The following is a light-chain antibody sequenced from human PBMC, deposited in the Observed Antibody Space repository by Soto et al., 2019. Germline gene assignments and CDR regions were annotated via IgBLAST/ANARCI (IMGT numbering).Light chain of an antibody. CDR1: QSVSSSY. J-gene: IGKJ4*01. CDR3: QQYGSSPPLT. V-gene: IGKV3-20*01. CDR2: GAS. Sequence: EIVMTPSPATLSVSPGERATLSCRASQSVSSSYLAWYQQKPGQAPRLLIYGASSRATGIPDRFSGSGSGTDFTLTISRLEPEDFAVYYCQQYGSSPPLTFGGGTKVDI.